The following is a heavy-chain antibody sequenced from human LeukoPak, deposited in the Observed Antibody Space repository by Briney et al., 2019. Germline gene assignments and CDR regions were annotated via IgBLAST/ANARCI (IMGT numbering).Heavy chain of an antibody. CDR3: ARDLSVTSSGYYHFY. J-gene: IGHJ4*02. V-gene: IGHV1-18*01. Sequence: ASVKVSCKASGYTFTSYGISWVRQAPGQGLEWMGWISAYNGNTNYAQKLQGRVTMTTDTSTSTAYMELRSLRSDDTAVYYCARDLSVTSSGYYHFYWGQGTLVTVSS. D-gene: IGHD3-22*01. CDR1: GYTFTSYG. CDR2: ISAYNGNT.